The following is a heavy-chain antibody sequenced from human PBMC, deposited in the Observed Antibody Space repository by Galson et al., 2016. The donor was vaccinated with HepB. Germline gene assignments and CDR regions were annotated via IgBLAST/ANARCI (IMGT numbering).Heavy chain of an antibody. V-gene: IGHV3-33*01. CDR3: VVDPASSGWAFDP. D-gene: IGHD6-19*01. J-gene: IGHJ5*02. CDR1: RFHFSMYA. CDR2: IWREGIRT. Sequence: SLRLSCAASRFHFSMYAMHWVRQAPGKGLEWVAMIWREGIRTFYADSVKGRFTISRDNSIYTSYLQMNSLRVEGTAVYYCVVDPASSGWAFDPWGQGTLVTVSS.